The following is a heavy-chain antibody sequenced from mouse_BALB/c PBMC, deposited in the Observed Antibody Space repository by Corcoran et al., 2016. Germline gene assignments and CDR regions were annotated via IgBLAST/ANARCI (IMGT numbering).Heavy chain of an antibody. J-gene: IGHJ3*01. V-gene: IGHV9-3-1*01. D-gene: IGHD1-1*01. CDR1: RYTFTNYG. CDR2: INTYTGEP. CDR3: ARSDGSSWFAY. Sequence: QIQLVQSGPELKKPGETVKISCKASRYTFTNYGMNWVKQAPGKGLKWMGWINTYTGEPTYADDFKGRFAFSLETSASTAYLQINNLKNEDTATYFCARSDGSSWFAYWGQGTLVTVSA.